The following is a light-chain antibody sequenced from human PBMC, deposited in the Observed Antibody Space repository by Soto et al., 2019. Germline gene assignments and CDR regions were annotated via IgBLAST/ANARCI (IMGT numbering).Light chain of an antibody. CDR3: QQYYRPWT. Sequence: DIVMTQSPDSLAVSLGERATLNCKSSQSVLYSSNTKNYLAWYQQKPAQPPKLLIYWSSTRETGVPDRFSGSGAGTDFTLPISSLQAEDVAVYYCQQYYRPWTFGQGTKVEIK. CDR2: WSS. CDR1: QSVLYSSNTKNY. J-gene: IGKJ1*01. V-gene: IGKV4-1*01.